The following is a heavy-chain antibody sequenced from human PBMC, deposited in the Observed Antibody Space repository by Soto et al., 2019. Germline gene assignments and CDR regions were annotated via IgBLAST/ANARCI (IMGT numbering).Heavy chain of an antibody. CDR3: AKGYSTMFDP. Sequence: GGSLRLSCAASGFTFSSYSMNWVRQAPGKGLEWFSFISGSGSSTYYADSVKGRFTISRDNSRDTLYLRTSSLRVEDTAIYYCAKGYSTMFDPWGQGTLVTVSS. J-gene: IGHJ5*02. CDR2: ISGSGSST. V-gene: IGHV3-23*01. D-gene: IGHD6-13*01. CDR1: GFTFSSYS.